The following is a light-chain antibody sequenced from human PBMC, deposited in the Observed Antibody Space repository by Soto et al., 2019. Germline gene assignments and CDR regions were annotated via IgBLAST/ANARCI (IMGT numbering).Light chain of an antibody. CDR2: DAS. CDR3: QQLSNWPLT. CDR1: QRVSGY. Sequence: EIVLTQSPATVSLSPGERATLSCRASQRVSGYLAWYQHKPGQAPRLLISDASNRATGTPARFSGSGSETDFTLTISSLEPEDSAVYYCQQLSNWPLTFGGGTKVEIK. J-gene: IGKJ4*01. V-gene: IGKV3-11*01.